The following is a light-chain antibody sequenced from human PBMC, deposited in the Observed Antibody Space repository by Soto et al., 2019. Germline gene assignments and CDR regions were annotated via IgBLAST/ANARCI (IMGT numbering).Light chain of an antibody. Sequence: QSALTQPASVSGSPGQSITISCTGTRSDVGGYNFVSWYQQHPSKAPKLMIYDVSNRPSGVSNRFSGSKSGNTASLTISGLQAEDEAEYYCSSYRSSSTGVFGTGTKVTVL. CDR1: RSDVGGYNF. CDR2: DVS. CDR3: SSYRSSSTGV. J-gene: IGLJ1*01. V-gene: IGLV2-14*01.